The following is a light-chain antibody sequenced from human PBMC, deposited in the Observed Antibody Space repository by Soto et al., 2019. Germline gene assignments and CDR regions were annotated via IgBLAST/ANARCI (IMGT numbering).Light chain of an antibody. J-gene: IGKJ3*01. CDR1: QSVSSSY. CDR2: GAS. Sequence: EIVLTQSPGTLSLSPGERATLSCRASQSVSSSYLAWYQQKPGQAPRLLIYGASSRATGIPDRFSGSGAGTDFTLTSSRLEPEDFALYYCQHNGSSFTFGPGTKVDIK. V-gene: IGKV3-20*01. CDR3: QHNGSSFT.